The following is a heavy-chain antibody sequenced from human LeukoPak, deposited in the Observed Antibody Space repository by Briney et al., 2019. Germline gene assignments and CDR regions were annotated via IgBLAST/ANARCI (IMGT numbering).Heavy chain of an antibody. D-gene: IGHD1-26*01. CDR1: GFTFSSYA. CDR3: ARDSERWSYSAYFDY. J-gene: IGHJ4*02. Sequence: PGGSLRLSCAASGFTFSSYAMSWVRQAPGKGLEWVSYISSSGSTIYYADSVKGRFTISRDNAKNSLYLQMNSLRAEDTAVYYCARDSERWSYSAYFDYWGQGTLVTVSS. CDR2: ISSSGSTI. V-gene: IGHV3-48*04.